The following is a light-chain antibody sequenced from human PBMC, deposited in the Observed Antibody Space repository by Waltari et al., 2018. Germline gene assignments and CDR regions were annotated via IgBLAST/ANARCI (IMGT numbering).Light chain of an antibody. CDR1: SSNIGSNN. CDR3: AAWDDSRNGWV. V-gene: IGLV1-44*01. Sequence: QSVLTQPPSASGTPGQRVTISCSGSSSNIGSNNETWYQQLPGTAPKLPIYNNNQRPSGVPDRCSGSKSGTAASLAISGLQSEDEADYYCAAWDDSRNGWVCGGGTKLTVL. CDR2: NNN. J-gene: IGLJ3*02.